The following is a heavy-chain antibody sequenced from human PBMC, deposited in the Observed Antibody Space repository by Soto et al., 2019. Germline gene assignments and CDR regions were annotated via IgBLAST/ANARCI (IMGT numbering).Heavy chain of an antibody. V-gene: IGHV3-30-3*01. J-gene: IGHJ4*02. CDR1: GFTFSSYA. CDR2: ISYDGSNK. CDR3: AREGEMATTYFDY. D-gene: IGHD1-1*01. Sequence: VQLVESGGGVVQPGRSLRLSCAASGFTFSSYAMHWVRQAPGKGLEWVAVISYDGSNKYYADSVKGRFTISRDNSKNTLYLQMNSLRAEDTAVYYCAREGEMATTYFDYWGQGTLVTVSS.